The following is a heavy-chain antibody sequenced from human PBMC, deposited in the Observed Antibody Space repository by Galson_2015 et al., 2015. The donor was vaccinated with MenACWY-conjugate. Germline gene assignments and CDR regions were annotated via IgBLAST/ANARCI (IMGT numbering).Heavy chain of an antibody. J-gene: IGHJ6*02. CDR1: GFTFSNYW. Sequence: SLRLSCAASGFTFSNYWMNWVRQAPGKGLEWVASIKKQDGREKYYVDSVKGRFTLTRDNAKNSLYHQMNSLRAEDTDVYYCARINYGLDFWVQGTTVTVSS. CDR3: ARINYGLDF. V-gene: IGHV3-7*03. CDR2: IKKQDGREK.